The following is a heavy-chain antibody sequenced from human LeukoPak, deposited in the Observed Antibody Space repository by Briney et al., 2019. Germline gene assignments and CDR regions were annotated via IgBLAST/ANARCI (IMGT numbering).Heavy chain of an antibody. V-gene: IGHV3-30*02. D-gene: IGHD3-22*01. CDR2: IRYDGSNK. CDR3: ARGVYYDSSGYYGSKNFDY. Sequence: GGSLRLSCAASGFTFSSYGMHWVRQAPGKGLEWVAFIRYDGSNKYYADSVKGRFTISRDNAKNSLYLQMNSLRAEDTAVYHCARGVYYDSSGYYGSKNFDYWGQGTLVTVSS. J-gene: IGHJ4*02. CDR1: GFTFSSYG.